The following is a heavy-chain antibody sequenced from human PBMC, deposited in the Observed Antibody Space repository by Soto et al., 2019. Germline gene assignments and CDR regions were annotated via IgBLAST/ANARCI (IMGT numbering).Heavy chain of an antibody. CDR3: ARDLYGPNYSSGWYDY. Sequence: GGSLRLSCAASGFTFSSYGMHWVRQAPGKGLEWVAVIWYDGSNKYYADSVKGRFTISRDNSKNTLYLQMNSLRAEDTAVYYCARDLYGPNYSSGWYDYWGQGTLVTVSS. V-gene: IGHV3-33*01. D-gene: IGHD6-19*01. CDR1: GFTFSSYG. J-gene: IGHJ4*02. CDR2: IWYDGSNK.